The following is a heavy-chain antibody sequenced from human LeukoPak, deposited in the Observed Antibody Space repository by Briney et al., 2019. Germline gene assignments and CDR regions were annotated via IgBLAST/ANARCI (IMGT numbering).Heavy chain of an antibody. V-gene: IGHV3-23*01. Sequence: GGSLRLSCAASRFTFSSYAMSWVRRAPGKGREWVSAISGSGGSTYYADSVKGRFTISRDNSKNTLYLQMNSLRAEDTAVYYCAKGGTYYDSSGYSDYWGQGTLVTVSS. J-gene: IGHJ4*02. CDR2: ISGSGGST. D-gene: IGHD3-22*01. CDR3: AKGGTYYDSSGYSDY. CDR1: RFTFSSYA.